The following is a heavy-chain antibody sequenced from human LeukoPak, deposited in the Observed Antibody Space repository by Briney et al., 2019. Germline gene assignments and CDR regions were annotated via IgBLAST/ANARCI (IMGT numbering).Heavy chain of an antibody. CDR2: ISSSSNNI. CDR1: GFTFSSYT. J-gene: IGHJ4*02. D-gene: IGHD2-2*01. Sequence: GGSLRLSCAASGFTFSSYTMNWVRQAPGKGLEWVSSISSSSNNINYADSVKGRFTISRDNAMNSVHLQMNSLRVEDTAVYYCARGYQRPDYWGQGTLITVSS. V-gene: IGHV3-21*01. CDR3: ARGYQRPDY.